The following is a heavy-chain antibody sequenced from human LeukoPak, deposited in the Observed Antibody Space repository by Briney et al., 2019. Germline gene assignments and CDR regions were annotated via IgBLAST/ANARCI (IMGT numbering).Heavy chain of an antibody. Sequence: PSETLSLTCTVSGGSNSSYYWSWIRQRPGKGLEWIGYIYYSGSTNYNPSLKSRVTISVDTSKNQFSLKLSSVTAADTAVYYCARHSLYGDFQHWGQGTLVTVSA. V-gene: IGHV4-59*08. J-gene: IGHJ1*01. CDR2: IYYSGST. CDR1: GGSNSSYY. CDR3: ARHSLYGDFQH. D-gene: IGHD4-17*01.